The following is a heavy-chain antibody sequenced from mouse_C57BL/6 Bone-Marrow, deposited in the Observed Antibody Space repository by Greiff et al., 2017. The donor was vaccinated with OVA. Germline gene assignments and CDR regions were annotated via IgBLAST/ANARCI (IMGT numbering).Heavy chain of an antibody. CDR2: ISDGIRYT. CDR1: GFTFSSYA. D-gene: IGHD1-1*01. J-gene: IGHJ4*01. V-gene: IGHV5-4*01. CDR3: ARDRGSSFYYAMDY. Sequence: EVMLVESGGGLVKPGGSLKLSCAASGFTFSSYAMSWVRQTPEKRLAWFATISDGIRYTYDPDNVKGLFTISRDNAKNNLYLQRSHLKSEDTAMYYCARDRGSSFYYAMDYWGQGTSVTVSS.